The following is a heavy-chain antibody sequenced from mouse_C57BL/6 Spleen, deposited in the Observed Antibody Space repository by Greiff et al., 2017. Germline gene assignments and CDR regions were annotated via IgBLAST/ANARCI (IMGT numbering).Heavy chain of an antibody. V-gene: IGHV1-42*01. CDR2: INPSTGGT. J-gene: IGHJ4*01. Sequence: VQLQQSGPELVKPGASVKISCKASGYSFTGYYMNWVKQSPEKSLEWIGKINPSTGGTTYNQKFKAKATLTVDKSSSTAYMQLKSLTSEDSAVYYCATRNLYYDYLYAMDYWGQGTSVTVSS. D-gene: IGHD2-4*01. CDR1: GYSFTGYY. CDR3: ATRNLYYDYLYAMDY.